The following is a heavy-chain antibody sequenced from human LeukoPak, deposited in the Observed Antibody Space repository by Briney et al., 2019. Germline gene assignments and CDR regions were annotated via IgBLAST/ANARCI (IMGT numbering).Heavy chain of an antibody. CDR3: AREAYYDSSGYYYVRYYYYYMDV. V-gene: IGHV3-21*01. D-gene: IGHD3-22*01. J-gene: IGHJ6*03. CDR2: ISSSSSYI. CDR1: GFTFSSYS. Sequence: PGGSLRLSCAASGFTFSSYSMNWVRQAPGKGLEWVSSISSSSSYIYYADSVKGRFTISRDNAKNSLYLQMNSLRAEDTAVYYCAREAYYDSSGYYYVRYYYYYMDVWGKGTTVTVSS.